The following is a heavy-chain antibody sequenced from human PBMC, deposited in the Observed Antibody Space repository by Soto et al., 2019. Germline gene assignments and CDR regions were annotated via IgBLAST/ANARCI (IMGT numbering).Heavy chain of an antibody. CDR3: ARGSLRGGNWYFDL. D-gene: IGHD3-16*01. Sequence: QEQLQQSGPGLVKPSQTLSLTCAISGDSVSKNSATWNWIRQSPARGLEWLGRTYYRSKWYNDXAVSVKSRITXXPXTXXNQFSLQLNSVTPEDTAVYYCARGSLRGGNWYFDLWGRGTLVTVSS. CDR1: GDSVSKNSAT. J-gene: IGHJ2*01. CDR2: TYYRSKWYN. V-gene: IGHV6-1*01.